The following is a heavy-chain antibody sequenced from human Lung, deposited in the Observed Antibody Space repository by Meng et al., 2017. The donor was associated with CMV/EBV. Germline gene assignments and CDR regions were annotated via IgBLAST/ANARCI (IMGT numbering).Heavy chain of an antibody. Sequence: GSLRLXXTVSGGSMKNYYWSWIRQPPGRGLEWIGYVYYTGSADKNPSLKNRVTLSVNTSKNQFSLELSAVTAADTALYYCARVERSDCWDTWWFEPWGQGXLVTVSS. CDR1: GGSMKNYY. J-gene: IGHJ5*02. V-gene: IGHV4-59*01. CDR2: VYYTGSA. CDR3: ARVERSDCWDTWWFEP. D-gene: IGHD3/OR15-3a*01.